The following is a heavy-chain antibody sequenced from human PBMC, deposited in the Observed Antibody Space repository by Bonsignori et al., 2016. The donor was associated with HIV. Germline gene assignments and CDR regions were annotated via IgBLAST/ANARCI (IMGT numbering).Heavy chain of an antibody. Sequence: WVRQAPGQGLEWMGGIIPIFGTANYAQKFQGRVTITADESTSTAYMELSSLRSEDTAVYYCASRGPPRGYDSYYYYYMDVWGKGTTVTVSS. D-gene: IGHD5-12*01. J-gene: IGHJ6*03. CDR3: ASRGPPRGYDSYYYYYMDV. CDR2: IIPIFGTA. V-gene: IGHV1-69*01.